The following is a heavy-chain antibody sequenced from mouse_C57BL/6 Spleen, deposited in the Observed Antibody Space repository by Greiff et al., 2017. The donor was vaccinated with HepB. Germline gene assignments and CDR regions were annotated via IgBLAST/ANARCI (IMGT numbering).Heavy chain of an antibody. V-gene: IGHV1-47*01. D-gene: IGHD1-1*01. CDR1: GYTFTTYP. CDR2: FHPYNDDT. Sequence: VKLQESGAELVKPGASVKMSCKASGYTFTTYPIEWMKQNHGKSLEWIGNFHPYNDDTKYNEKFKGKATLTVEKSSSTVYLELSRLTSDDSAVYYCARLGSSDYYAMDYWGQGTSVTVSS. J-gene: IGHJ4*01. CDR3: ARLGSSDYYAMDY.